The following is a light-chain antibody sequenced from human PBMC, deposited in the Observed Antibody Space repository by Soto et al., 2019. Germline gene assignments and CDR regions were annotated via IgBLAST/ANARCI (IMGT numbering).Light chain of an antibody. CDR2: GNS. J-gene: IGLJ3*02. Sequence: QSVLTQPPSVSGAPGQRVTISCTGSSSNIGAGYDVHWYQQLPGTAPKLLIFGNSNRPSGVPDRFSGSNSGTSASLAITGLQAEDEADYYCCSYAGSSTFEVFGGGTKLTVL. V-gene: IGLV1-40*01. CDR3: CSYAGSSTFEV. CDR1: SSNIGAGYD.